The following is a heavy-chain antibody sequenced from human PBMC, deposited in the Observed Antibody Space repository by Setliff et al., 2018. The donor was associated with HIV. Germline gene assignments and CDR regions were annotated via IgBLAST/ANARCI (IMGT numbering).Heavy chain of an antibody. Sequence: ASVKVSCTASRYTLTDYYIHWVQQAPGKGLEWMGRIDPVNGETTYAENFQGRVAITADTSTDTAYLKLSSLKSDDTAVYYCATSRVVRRVPLPFDYWGQGTLVTVSS. V-gene: IGHV1-69-2*01. CDR3: ATSRVVRRVPLPFDY. CDR2: IDPVNGET. CDR1: RYTLTDYY. D-gene: IGHD3-10*01. J-gene: IGHJ4*01.